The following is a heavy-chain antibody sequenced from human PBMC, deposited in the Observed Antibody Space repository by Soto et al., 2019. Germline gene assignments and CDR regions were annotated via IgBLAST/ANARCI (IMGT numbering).Heavy chain of an antibody. D-gene: IGHD6-19*01. CDR3: AREGLIEVAGIGYYYYGMDV. V-gene: IGHV1-69*13. CDR1: GGTFSSYA. J-gene: IGHJ6*02. CDR2: IIPIFGTA. Sequence: SVKVSCKASGGTFSSYAISWVRQAPGQGLEWMGGIIPIFGTANYAQKFQGRVTITADESTSTAYMELSSLRSEDAAVYYCAREGLIEVAGIGYYYYGMDVWGQGTTVTVSS.